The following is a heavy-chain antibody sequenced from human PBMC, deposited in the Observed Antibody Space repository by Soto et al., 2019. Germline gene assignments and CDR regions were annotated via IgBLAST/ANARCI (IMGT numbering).Heavy chain of an antibody. V-gene: IGHV3-72*01. CDR3: ARGNAPRSYYYYMDV. J-gene: IGHJ6*03. D-gene: IGHD2-2*01. CDR2: TRNKVHSYTT. CDR1: GFTFSDHY. Sequence: HPGGSLRLSCAASGFTFSDHYMDWVRQAPGKGLEWVARTRNKVHSYTTEYAASVKSRFTVSRDDSKNSLLLQMNSLRTDDTAVYYCARGNAPRSYYYYMDVWGKGTTVTVS.